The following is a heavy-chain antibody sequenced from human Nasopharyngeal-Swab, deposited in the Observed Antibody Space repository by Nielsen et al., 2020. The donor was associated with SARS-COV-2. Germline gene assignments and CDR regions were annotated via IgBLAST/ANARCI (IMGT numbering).Heavy chain of an antibody. Sequence: SETLSLTCTASGCSISSYYLSWIRQPPGKGLEWIGLIYTSGSTNYNPSLKSRVIMSVDTSKNQFFLKLSSVTAADTAVYYCARVENYYDSSGYRQYYFDDWGQGTLVTVSS. D-gene: IGHD3-22*01. J-gene: IGHJ4*02. CDR1: GCSISSYY. CDR2: IYTSGST. CDR3: ARVENYYDSSGYRQYYFDD. V-gene: IGHV4-4*07.